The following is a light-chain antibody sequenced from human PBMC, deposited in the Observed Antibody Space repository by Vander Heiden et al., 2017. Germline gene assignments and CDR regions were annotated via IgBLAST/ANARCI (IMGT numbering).Light chain of an antibody. V-gene: IGLV2-11*01. CDR2: DVS. CDR1: SSDVGGYSY. CDR3: CSYAGNYSLI. J-gene: IGLJ2*01. Sequence: SALPQHRSVSGSPALSVTISGSGTSSDVGGYSYVSWYQQRPHQTPTLLIFDVSKRPPGVPDRFSGSSSGNTSSLTISGLQAEDEADYYCCSYAGNYSLIFGGGTKLTVL.